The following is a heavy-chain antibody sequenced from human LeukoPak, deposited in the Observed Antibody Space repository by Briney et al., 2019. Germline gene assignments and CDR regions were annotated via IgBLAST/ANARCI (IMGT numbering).Heavy chain of an antibody. D-gene: IGHD3-22*01. J-gene: IGHJ4*02. Sequence: GGSLRLSCAASGFTFSSYWMHWVRQAPGNGLVWVSRINSDGSSTSYADSVKGRFTISRDNAKNTLYLQMNSLRAEDTAVYYCARVSSAYYYYDSSAYFYWGQGTLVTVSS. CDR3: ARVSSAYYYYDSSAYFY. V-gene: IGHV3-74*01. CDR2: INSDGSST. CDR1: GFTFSSYW.